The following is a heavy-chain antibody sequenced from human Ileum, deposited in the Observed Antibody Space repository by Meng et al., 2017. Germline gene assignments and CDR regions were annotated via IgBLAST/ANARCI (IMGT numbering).Heavy chain of an antibody. CDR2: IKQDRSEK. CDR3: ARDIGSPELPYHHY. CDR1: GFTFSSYW. J-gene: IGHJ4*02. D-gene: IGHD3-10*01. V-gene: IGHV3-7*01. Sequence: GGSLRLSCAASGFTFSSYWMSWVRQAPGKGLEWVANIKQDRSEKYYVDSVKGRFTISRDNAKNSLYLQMNSLRAEDTAVYYCARDIGSPELPYHHYWGQGTLVTVSS.